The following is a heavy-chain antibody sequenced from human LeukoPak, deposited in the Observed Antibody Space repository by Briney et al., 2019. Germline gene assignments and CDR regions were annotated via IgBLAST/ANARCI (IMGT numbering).Heavy chain of an antibody. CDR3: AIKTSGRPWELLRSKWFDP. CDR2: IHYSETT. CDR1: GGSISSGNYY. D-gene: IGHD1-26*01. Sequence: PSETLSLICTVSGGSISSGNYYWGWIRQPPGKGLEWIASIHYSETTYYNPSPKSRVTISVDTSKNHFSLELSSVTAADTAVYYCAIKTSGRPWELLRSKWFDPWGQGTLVTVSS. J-gene: IGHJ5*02. V-gene: IGHV4-39*02.